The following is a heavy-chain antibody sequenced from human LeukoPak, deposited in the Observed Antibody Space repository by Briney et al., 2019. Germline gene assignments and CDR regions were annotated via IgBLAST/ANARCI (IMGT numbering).Heavy chain of an antibody. CDR2: IYTNGST. V-gene: IGHV4-4*07. CDR3: ATEAVAGNLDY. CDR1: GGSISSYY. Sequence: SETLSLTCTVSGGSISSYYWSWIRQPAGKGLEWIGRIYTNGSTNYNPSLKSRVTMSVDTSKNQFSLKLSSVTAADTAVYYCATEAVAGNLDYWGQGTLVTVSS. D-gene: IGHD6-19*01. J-gene: IGHJ4*02.